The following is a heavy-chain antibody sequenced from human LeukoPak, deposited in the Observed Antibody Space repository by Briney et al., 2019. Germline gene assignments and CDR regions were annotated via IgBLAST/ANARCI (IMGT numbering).Heavy chain of an antibody. CDR3: ARAEAATSSLDY. CDR1: GGSISNYY. J-gene: IGHJ4*02. D-gene: IGHD2-15*01. CDR2: IYYTGST. Sequence: PSETLSLTCTVSGGSISNYYWSWIRQPPGKGLEWIGYIYYTGSTTHNPSLKSRVTTSVDTSKNQFSLKLSSVTAADTAVYYCARAEAATSSLDYWGQGILVTVSS. V-gene: IGHV4-59*01.